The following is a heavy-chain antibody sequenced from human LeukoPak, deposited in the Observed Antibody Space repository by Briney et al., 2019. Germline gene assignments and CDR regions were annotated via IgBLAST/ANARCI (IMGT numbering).Heavy chain of an antibody. CDR1: GDSISSSSSY. V-gene: IGHV4-39*01. J-gene: IGHJ5*02. Sequence: SETLSLTCSVSGDSISSSSSYWGWIRQPPGKGLEWIGSIYYSGSTYYNPSLKSRVTISVDTSKNQFSLKLSSVTAADTAVYYCASLLNWFDPWGQGTLVTVSS. CDR3: ASLLNWFDP. CDR2: IYYSGST.